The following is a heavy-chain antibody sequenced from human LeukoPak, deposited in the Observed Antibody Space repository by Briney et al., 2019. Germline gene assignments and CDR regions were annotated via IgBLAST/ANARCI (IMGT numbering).Heavy chain of an antibody. CDR1: GFTFSSYS. Sequence: NPGGSLRLSCAASGFTFSSYSMNWVRQAPGKGLEWVSSISSSSSYIYYADSVKGRFTISRDNAKNSLYLQMNSLRAEDTAVYYCARGRRIAAAGLYYFDYWGQGTLVTVSS. D-gene: IGHD6-13*01. V-gene: IGHV3-21*01. J-gene: IGHJ4*02. CDR3: ARGRRIAAAGLYYFDY. CDR2: ISSSSSYI.